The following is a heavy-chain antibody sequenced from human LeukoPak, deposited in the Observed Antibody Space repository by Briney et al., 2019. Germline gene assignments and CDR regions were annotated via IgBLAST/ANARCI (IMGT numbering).Heavy chain of an antibody. V-gene: IGHV3-30*02. CDR1: GFTFSSYG. D-gene: IGHD3-22*01. CDR2: IRNDGSNK. J-gene: IGHJ4*02. CDR3: AKDIRNYYDRSGYFDY. Sequence: GGSLRLSCAASGFTFSSYGMHWVRQAPGKGLEWVAFIRNDGSNKYYADSVKGRFTISRDNSKNTLYLQMNSLRAEDTAVYYCAKDIRNYYDRSGYFDYWGQGTLVTVSS.